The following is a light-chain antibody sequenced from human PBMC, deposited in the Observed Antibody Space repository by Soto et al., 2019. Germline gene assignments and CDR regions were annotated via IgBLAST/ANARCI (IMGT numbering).Light chain of an antibody. J-gene: IGKJ4*01. CDR1: QSVAFY. V-gene: IGKV3-11*01. CDR3: QQRSNWPPLT. Sequence: EIVLTQSPATLSLSPGERATLSCRASQSVAFYLAWYQQKPGHAPRLLIYDTSNRAAGIPARFDGSGSGTDFALAIICREPEAFAVYYCQQRSNWPPLTFGEGTKVEIK. CDR2: DTS.